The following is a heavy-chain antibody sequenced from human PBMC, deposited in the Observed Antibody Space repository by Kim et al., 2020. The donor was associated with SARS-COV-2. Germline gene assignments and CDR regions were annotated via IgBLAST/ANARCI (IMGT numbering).Heavy chain of an antibody. J-gene: IGHJ4*02. Sequence: FQGRVTITADESTSTAYMELSSLRSEDTAVYYCAREGGSGGSGSYYPDYWGQGTLVTVSS. D-gene: IGHD3-10*01. V-gene: IGHV1-69*01. CDR3: AREGGSGGSGSYYPDY.